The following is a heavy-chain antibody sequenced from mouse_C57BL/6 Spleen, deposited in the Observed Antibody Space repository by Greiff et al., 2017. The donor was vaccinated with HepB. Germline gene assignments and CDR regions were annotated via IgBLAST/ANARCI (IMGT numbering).Heavy chain of an antibody. CDR1: GYAFSSYW. Sequence: VQLQQSGAELVKPGALVKISDKAFGYAFSSYWMNCVKQRPGTDLEWRGQMYPGDGDTNYNGKFKGKATLNADKSHSTAYMQLSSLNSEGFAVYFLASYYYGSSPAWFAYWGQGTLVTVSA. CDR3: ASYYYGSSPAWFAY. D-gene: IGHD1-1*01. CDR2: MYPGDGDT. J-gene: IGHJ3*01. V-gene: IGHV1-80*01.